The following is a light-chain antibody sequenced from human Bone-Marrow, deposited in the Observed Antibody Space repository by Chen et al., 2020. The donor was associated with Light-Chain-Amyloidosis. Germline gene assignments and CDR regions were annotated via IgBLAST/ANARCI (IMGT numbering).Light chain of an antibody. CDR3: QQYGSSLMYT. J-gene: IGKJ2*01. Sequence: ELVLTQSPGTLSLYPGERATLSCRASQSVSSSYLAWYQQKPGQDPRLLIYGASSRATGIPDRFSGSGSGKDFTLTISRLGPEDFAVYYCQQYGSSLMYTFGQGTKLEIK. CDR1: QSVSSSY. V-gene: IGKV3-20*01. CDR2: GAS.